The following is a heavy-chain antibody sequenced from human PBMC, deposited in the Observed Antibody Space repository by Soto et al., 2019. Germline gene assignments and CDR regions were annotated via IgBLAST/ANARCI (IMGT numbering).Heavy chain of an antibody. CDR2: INHSGST. CDR3: ARGWGRWLQFLYFDY. J-gene: IGHJ4*02. D-gene: IGHD5-12*01. Sequence: PSETLSLTCAVYGGSFSGYYWSWIRQPPGKGLEWIGEINHSGSTNYNPSLKSRVTISVDTSKNQFSLKLSSVTAADTAVYYCARGWGRWLQFLYFDYWGQGTLVTVSS. V-gene: IGHV4-34*01. CDR1: GGSFSGYY.